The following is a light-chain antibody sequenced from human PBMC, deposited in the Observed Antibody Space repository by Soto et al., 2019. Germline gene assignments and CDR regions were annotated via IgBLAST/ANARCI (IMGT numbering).Light chain of an antibody. CDR3: VLYMGGGVSL. V-gene: IGLV8-61*01. CDR1: SGSVSTSYS. Sequence: QAVVTQEPSFSVSTGKTVILTCGLSSGSVSTSYSPSWYQQTPGQAPRTLIYSTNTRSSGVPDRFSGSILGNKAALTITGAQADDASDYYCVLYMGGGVSLFGGGTKLTVL. J-gene: IGLJ3*02. CDR2: STN.